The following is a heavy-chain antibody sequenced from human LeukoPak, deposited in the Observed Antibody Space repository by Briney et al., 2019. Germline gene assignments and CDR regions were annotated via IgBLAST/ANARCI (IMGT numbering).Heavy chain of an antibody. V-gene: IGHV4-59*01. J-gene: IGHJ4*02. CDR2: IYYSGST. D-gene: IGHD3-9*01. CDR3: ARESGPLTGYDY. Sequence: PSETLSLTCTVSGGSITSYYWSWIRQSPGKGLEWIEYIYYSGSTNYNPSLKSRVTISVDTSKNQFSLKLSSVTAADTAVYYCARESGPLTGYDYWGQGTLVTVSS. CDR1: GGSITSYY.